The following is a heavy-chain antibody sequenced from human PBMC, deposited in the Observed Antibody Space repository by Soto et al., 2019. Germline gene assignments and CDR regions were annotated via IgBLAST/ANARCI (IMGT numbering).Heavy chain of an antibody. D-gene: IGHD3-16*01. J-gene: IGHJ6*03. CDR1: GDTFSNYT. CDR2: IIPIFGIA. V-gene: IGHV1-69*02. Sequence: QVQLVQSGAEVKKPGSSGKASCKASGDTFSNYTGSWLRQAPGQGLEWMGRIIPIFGIANYAQEFQGRVTITADKSTSTVYMELRSLRSEDPAVYYFARVKTDSENYEGDYYMDVWGKGTTVTVSS. CDR3: ARVKTDSENYEGDYYMDV.